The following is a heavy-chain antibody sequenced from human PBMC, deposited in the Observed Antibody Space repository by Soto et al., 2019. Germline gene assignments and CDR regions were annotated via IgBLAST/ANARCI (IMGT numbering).Heavy chain of an antibody. CDR3: AHLTIAYGGVVGDEAFDV. CDR2: IYWDDDR. Sequence: QITLKESGPTEVKPTETLALTCTFSGVSLATKGVGVGWVRQPPGGALEWIAVIYWDDDRRYRPSLEARSRITKDTSNNQVVLTVTDMDFVDTASFYCAHLTIAYGGVVGDEAFDVWGQGAVVTVSS. V-gene: IGHV2-5*02. CDR1: GVSLATKGVG. J-gene: IGHJ3*01. D-gene: IGHD3-16*02.